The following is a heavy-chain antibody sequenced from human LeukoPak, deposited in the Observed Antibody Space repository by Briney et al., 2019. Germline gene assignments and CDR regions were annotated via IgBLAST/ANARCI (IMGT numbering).Heavy chain of an antibody. Sequence: GGSLRLSCAASGFTFSSYWMHWVRQAPGEGLVWVSRINSDGSSTSYADSVKGRFTISRDNAKNTLYLQMNSLRAEDTAVYYCAREVGAMNWFDPWGQGTLVTVSS. V-gene: IGHV3-74*01. CDR3: AREVGAMNWFDP. CDR1: GFTFSSYW. D-gene: IGHD1-26*01. CDR2: INSDGSST. J-gene: IGHJ5*02.